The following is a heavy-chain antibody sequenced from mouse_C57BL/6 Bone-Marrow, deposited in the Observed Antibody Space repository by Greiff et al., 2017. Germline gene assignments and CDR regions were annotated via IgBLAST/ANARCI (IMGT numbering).Heavy chain of an antibody. J-gene: IGHJ3*01. Sequence: VQLQQSGAELVRPGASVTLSCKASGYTFTDYEMHWVKQTPVHGLEWIGAIDPETGGTAYTHKFKGKAILTADKSSSTTYMELRSMTCEDSAVYYCTREGFYGSSLFAYWGQGTLVTVSA. CDR1: GYTFTDYE. CDR3: TREGFYGSSLFAY. D-gene: IGHD1-1*01. V-gene: IGHV1-15*01. CDR2: IDPETGGT.